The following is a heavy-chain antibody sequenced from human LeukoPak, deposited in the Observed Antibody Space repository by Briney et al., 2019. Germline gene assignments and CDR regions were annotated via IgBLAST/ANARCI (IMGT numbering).Heavy chain of an antibody. CDR3: ARDRGYYDSSGYYSFDY. CDR2: ISGSGGST. J-gene: IGHJ4*02. D-gene: IGHD3-22*01. CDR1: GFTFSSYA. V-gene: IGHV3-23*01. Sequence: GGSLRLSCAASGFTFSSYAMSWVRQAPGKGLEWVSAISGSGGSTYYADSVKGRFTISRDNAKNTLYLQMNSLRAEDTAVYYCARDRGYYDSSGYYSFDYWGQGTLVTVSS.